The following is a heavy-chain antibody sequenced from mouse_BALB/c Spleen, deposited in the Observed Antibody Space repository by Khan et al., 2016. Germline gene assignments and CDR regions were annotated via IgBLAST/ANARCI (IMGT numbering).Heavy chain of an antibody. J-gene: IGHJ2*01. D-gene: IGHD2-1*01. CDR1: GDSITSGY. CDR2: ISSSGST. CDR3: ASMVTTYYFDY. V-gene: IGHV3-8*02. Sequence: EVQLEESGPSLVKPSQTLSLTCSVTGDSITSGYWNWIRKFPGTKLEYMGYISSSGSTYYHQSLKSRISITRDTSKNQYYLQLNSVTTEDTAPYCCASMVTTYYFDYWGQDTTLTVSS.